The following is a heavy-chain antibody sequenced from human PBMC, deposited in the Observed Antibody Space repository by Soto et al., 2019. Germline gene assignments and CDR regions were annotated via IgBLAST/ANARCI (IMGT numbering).Heavy chain of an antibody. CDR1: GYTFTSYG. CDR3: ARVVAHYDFWSGYYGDPFMDV. Sequence: QVQLVQSGAEVKKPGASVKVSCKASGYTFTSYGISWVRQAPGQGLEWMGWISAYNGNTNYAQKLQGRVTMTTDTSTSTAYMELRSLRSDDTAVYYCARVVAHYDFWSGYYGDPFMDVWGQGTTVTVSS. D-gene: IGHD3-3*01. CDR2: ISAYNGNT. J-gene: IGHJ6*02. V-gene: IGHV1-18*01.